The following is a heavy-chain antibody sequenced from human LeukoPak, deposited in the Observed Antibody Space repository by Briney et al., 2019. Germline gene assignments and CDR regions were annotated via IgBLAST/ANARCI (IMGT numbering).Heavy chain of an antibody. D-gene: IGHD2-2*01. Sequence: GRSLRLSCAASGFTFRNYAMHWLRQAPGKGLEWVAVVSFEGSGKYYSDSVRGRFTISRDNSKNTLYLQMNSLRAEDTAVFYCASCLGYCGTTSLENDAFDIWGQGTMVTVSS. CDR2: VSFEGSGK. V-gene: IGHV3-30-3*01. CDR3: ASCLGYCGTTSLENDAFDI. J-gene: IGHJ3*02. CDR1: GFTFRNYA.